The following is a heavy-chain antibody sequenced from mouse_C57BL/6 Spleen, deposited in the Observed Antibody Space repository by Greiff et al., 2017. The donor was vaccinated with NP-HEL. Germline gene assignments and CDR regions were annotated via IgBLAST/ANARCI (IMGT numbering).Heavy chain of an antibody. D-gene: IGHD2-4*01. V-gene: IGHV5-9-1*02. CDR1: GFTFSSYA. J-gene: IGHJ1*03. Sequence: EVKLVESGEGLVKPGGSLKLSCAASGFTFSSYAMSWVRQTPEKRLEWVAYISSGGDYIYYADTVKGRFTISRDNARNTLYLQMSSLKSEDTAMYYCTRDGDYDWYFDVWGTGTTVTVSS. CDR2: ISSGGDYI. CDR3: TRDGDYDWYFDV.